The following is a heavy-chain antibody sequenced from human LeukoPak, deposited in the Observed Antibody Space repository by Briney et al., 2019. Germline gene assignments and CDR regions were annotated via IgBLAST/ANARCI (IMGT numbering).Heavy chain of an antibody. CDR1: GYTFTSYD. V-gene: IGHV1-8*03. CDR3: ARGGSTYYCGSGSSNWFDP. Sequence: ASVKVSCKASGYTFTSYDINWVRQATGQGLEWMGWMNPNSGNTGYAQKFQGRVTITRNTSISTAYMELSSLRSEDTAVYYCARGGSTYYCGSGSSNWFDPWGQGTLVTVSS. J-gene: IGHJ5*02. D-gene: IGHD3-10*01. CDR2: MNPNSGNT.